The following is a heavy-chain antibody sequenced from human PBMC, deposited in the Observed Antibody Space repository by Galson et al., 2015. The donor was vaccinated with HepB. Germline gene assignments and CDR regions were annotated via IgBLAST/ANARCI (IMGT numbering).Heavy chain of an antibody. CDR2: ISYDGSNK. Sequence: SLRLSCAASGFTFSSYGMHWVRQAPGKGLEWVAVISYDGSNKYYADSVKGRFTISRDNSKNTLYLQMNSLRAEDTAVYYCAKDEYYYDSSGYTTFGYYYYGMDVWGQGTTVTVSS. D-gene: IGHD3-22*01. CDR1: GFTFSSYG. V-gene: IGHV3-30*18. J-gene: IGHJ6*02. CDR3: AKDEYYYDSSGYTTFGYYYYGMDV.